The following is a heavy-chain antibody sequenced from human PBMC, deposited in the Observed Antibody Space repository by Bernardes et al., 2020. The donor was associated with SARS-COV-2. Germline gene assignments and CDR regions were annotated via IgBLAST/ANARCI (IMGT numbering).Heavy chain of an antibody. CDR3: AREGAAASCAFDI. V-gene: IGHV1-2*02. CDR1: GYTFTDYY. CDR2: INPNSGGT. D-gene: IGHD6-25*01. J-gene: IGHJ3*02. Sequence: ASVKVSCMASGYTFTDYYMSWVRQAPGQGLEWMGWINPNSGGTNYAQKFQGRVTMTRDTSISTAYMELSRLRSDDTAVYYCAREGAAASCAFDIWGQGTMVTVSS.